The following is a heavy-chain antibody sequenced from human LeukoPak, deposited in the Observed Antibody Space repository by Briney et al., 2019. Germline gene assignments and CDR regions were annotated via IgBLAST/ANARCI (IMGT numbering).Heavy chain of an antibody. CDR2: IYYSGST. CDR1: GGSISSYY. CDR3: ARSTYYYDSSGPGGAAFDI. Sequence: PSETLSLTCTVSGGSISSYYWSWIRQPPGKGLEWIGYIYYSGSTNYNPSLKSRVTISVDTSKNQFSLKLSSVTAADTAVYYCARSTYYYDSSGPGGAAFDIWGQGTMVTVSS. V-gene: IGHV4-59*01. J-gene: IGHJ3*02. D-gene: IGHD3-22*01.